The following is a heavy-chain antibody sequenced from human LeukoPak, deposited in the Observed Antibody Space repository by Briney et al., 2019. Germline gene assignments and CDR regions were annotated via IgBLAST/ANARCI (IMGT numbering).Heavy chain of an antibody. Sequence: GRSLRLSCAASGFAFTSYGMHWVRQAPGKGLEWVALISNDGTNEHYADSVKGRFTISRDNSKNTLYLQVNGLRVEDTAVYYCARGHNPSGGATPYWGQGTLVTVSS. J-gene: IGHJ4*02. CDR1: GFAFTSYG. D-gene: IGHD1-26*01. V-gene: IGHV3-30*03. CDR3: ARGHNPSGGATPY. CDR2: ISNDGTNE.